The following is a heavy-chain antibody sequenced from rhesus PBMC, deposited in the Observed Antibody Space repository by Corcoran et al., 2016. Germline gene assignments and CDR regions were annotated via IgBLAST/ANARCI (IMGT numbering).Heavy chain of an antibody. D-gene: IGHD2-39*02. J-gene: IGHJ4*01. CDR3: AKFLGGVCYY. V-gene: IGHV4-160*01. CDR1: GGSIRSNY. CDR2: IYGTGGST. Sequence: QVQLQESGPGLVKPSETLSLTCAVSGGSIRSNYWICIRQAPGKGLEWIGRIYGTGGSTDYTPSLNSRVTISADTSKNQFSLKLSSVTAADTAVYYCAKFLGGVCYYWGQGVLVTVSS.